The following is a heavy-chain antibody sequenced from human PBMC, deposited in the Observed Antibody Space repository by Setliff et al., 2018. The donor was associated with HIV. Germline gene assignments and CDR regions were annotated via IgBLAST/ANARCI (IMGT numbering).Heavy chain of an antibody. Sequence: SETLSLTCIVSGGSIGSYYWSWIRQSPGEGLEWIGYVYYTGSTNYNPSLKSRVTIGVDTSKNQFSLKLTSVTAADAAVYYCARRRPPPSGLYSAYYMDVWGTGTTVTVSS. CDR2: VYYTGST. CDR3: ARRRPPPSGLYSAYYMDV. CDR1: GGSIGSYY. J-gene: IGHJ6*03. V-gene: IGHV4-59*08. D-gene: IGHD1-26*01.